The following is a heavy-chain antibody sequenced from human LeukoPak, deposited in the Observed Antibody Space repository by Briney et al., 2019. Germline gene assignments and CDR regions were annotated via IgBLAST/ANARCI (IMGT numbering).Heavy chain of an antibody. CDR1: GFTLTSYT. D-gene: IGHD3-22*01. CDR3: AISRYYSDSSAYYPDH. V-gene: IGHV3-21*01. Sequence: GGSLRLSCAASGFTLTSYTMNWVRQAPGKGLEWVSFISSSSSYIYYADSVKGRFTISRDNARNSLFLQMNSLGAEDTAMYYCAISRYYSDSSAYYPDHWGQGTLVTVSS. J-gene: IGHJ4*02. CDR2: ISSSSSYI.